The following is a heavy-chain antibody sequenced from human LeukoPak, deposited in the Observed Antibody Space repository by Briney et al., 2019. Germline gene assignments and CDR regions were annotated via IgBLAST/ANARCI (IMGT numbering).Heavy chain of an antibody. D-gene: IGHD2-15*01. CDR3: ARRLGYCSGGSCPNWFDP. CDR1: GGSISSYY. V-gene: IGHV4-59*08. Sequence: SETLSLACTVSGGSISSYYWSWIRQPPGMGLEWIGYIYYSGSTNYNPSLKSRVTISVDTSKNQFSLKLSSVTAADTAVYYCARRLGYCSGGSCPNWFDPWGQGTLVTVSS. CDR2: IYYSGST. J-gene: IGHJ5*02.